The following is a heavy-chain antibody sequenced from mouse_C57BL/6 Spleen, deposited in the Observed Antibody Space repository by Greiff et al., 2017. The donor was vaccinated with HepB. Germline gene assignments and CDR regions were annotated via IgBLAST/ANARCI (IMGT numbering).Heavy chain of an antibody. CDR2: LSNGGGST. J-gene: IGHJ1*03. Sequence: EVQLVESGGGLVQPGGSLKLSCAASGFTFSDYYMYWVRQTPEKRLEWVAYLSNGGGSTYYPDTVKGRFTISRDNAKNTLYLQMSRLKSEDTAMYYCARQDGDGNYVGYFDVWGTGTTVTVSS. CDR3: ARQDGDGNYVGYFDV. V-gene: IGHV5-12*01. CDR1: GFTFSDYY. D-gene: IGHD2-1*01.